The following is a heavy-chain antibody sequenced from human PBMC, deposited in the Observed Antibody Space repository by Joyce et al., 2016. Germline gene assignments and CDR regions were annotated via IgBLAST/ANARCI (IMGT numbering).Heavy chain of an antibody. CDR2: IDGSGDTT. D-gene: IGHD3-16*01. Sequence: EVHLLESGGGLVQPRKSLTLSCAASGFTFGNYAMAWVRQHPRKRLEWVSAIDGSGDTTAYADSVNGRFSISRDNSYSTLYLQMNSLRAEDTATYYCAKSLGFDYHYTMDVWGRGTTVIVSS. CDR3: AKSLGFDYHYTMDV. V-gene: IGHV3-23*01. CDR1: GFTFGNYA. J-gene: IGHJ6*02.